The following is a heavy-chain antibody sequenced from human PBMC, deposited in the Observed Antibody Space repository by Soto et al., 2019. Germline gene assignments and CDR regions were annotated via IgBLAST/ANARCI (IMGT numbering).Heavy chain of an antibody. V-gene: IGHV6-1*01. CDR2: TYYRSKWYN. CDR3: ARDASWGSVNYYYGMDV. Sequence: SQTLSLTCVISGDSVSSNSAAWNWIRQSPSRGLEWLGRTYYRSKWYNDYAVSVKSRITINPDTSKNQFSLQLNSVTPEDTAVYYCARDASWGSVNYYYGMDVWGQGTTVTVSS. CDR1: GDSVSSNSAA. J-gene: IGHJ6*02. D-gene: IGHD3-16*01.